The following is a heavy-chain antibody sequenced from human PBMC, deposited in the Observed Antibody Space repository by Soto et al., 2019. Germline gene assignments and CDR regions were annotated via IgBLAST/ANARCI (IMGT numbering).Heavy chain of an antibody. D-gene: IGHD2-15*01. Sequence: QVQLVQSGAEVKKPGSSVKVSCKASGGTFISYAISWVRQAPGQGLEWMGGISPIFGTANYAQKFQGRVTITTDESTSTAYMELSSLRSEDTAVYYCARSRKNCSGGSCYSYYFDYGGQGTLVTVAS. V-gene: IGHV1-69*01. J-gene: IGHJ4*02. CDR3: ARSRKNCSGGSCYSYYFDY. CDR1: GGTFISYA. CDR2: ISPIFGTA.